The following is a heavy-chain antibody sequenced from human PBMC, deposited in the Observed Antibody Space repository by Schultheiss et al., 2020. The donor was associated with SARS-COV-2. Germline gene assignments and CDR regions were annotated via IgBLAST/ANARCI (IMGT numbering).Heavy chain of an antibody. Sequence: GESLKISCKGSGYSFTSYWINWVRQMPGKGLEWMGRIDPTDSYTNYSPSFQGQVTISADKSISTAYLQWSSLKASDTAMYYCATTRGYSYGKDAFDIWGQGTMVTVSS. CDR2: IDPTDSYT. J-gene: IGHJ3*02. CDR3: ATTRGYSYGKDAFDI. CDR1: GYSFTSYW. V-gene: IGHV5-10-1*04. D-gene: IGHD5-18*01.